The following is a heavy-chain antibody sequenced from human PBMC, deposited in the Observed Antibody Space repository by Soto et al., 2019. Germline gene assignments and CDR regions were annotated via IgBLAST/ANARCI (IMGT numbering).Heavy chain of an antibody. CDR1: GVTFSSYA. D-gene: IGHD4-17*01. J-gene: IGHJ3*02. CDR2: IIPIFGTA. V-gene: IGHV1-69*13. Sequence: SVKLSCKASGVTFSSYAISWLRHAAGQGLEWMGGIIPIFGTANYAQKFQGRVTITADESTSTAYMELSSLRSEDTAVYYCARDLTTVVTEGYDAFDIWGQGTMVTVSS. CDR3: ARDLTTVVTEGYDAFDI.